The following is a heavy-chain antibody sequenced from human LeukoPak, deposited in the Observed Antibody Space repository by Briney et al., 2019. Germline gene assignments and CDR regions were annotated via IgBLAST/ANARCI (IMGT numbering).Heavy chain of an antibody. CDR3: ARHGDVRYFDWLKDGFDY. J-gene: IGHJ4*02. Sequence: PSETLSLTCTVFGSSISSYYWSWIRKPPGKGLEWIGYIYNSGITNKNPSLKSRVTISGDTSKNQFSLKLSSVTAADTAVYYCARHGDVRYFDWLKDGFDYWGQGTLVTVSS. D-gene: IGHD3-9*01. V-gene: IGHV4-4*09. CDR1: GSSISSYY. CDR2: IYNSGIT.